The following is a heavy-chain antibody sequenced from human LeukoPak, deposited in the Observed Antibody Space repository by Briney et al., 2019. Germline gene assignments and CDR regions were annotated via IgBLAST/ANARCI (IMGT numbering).Heavy chain of an antibody. CDR1: GGSFSGYY. CDR3: ARVLRRITIFGVVIIGAFDI. D-gene: IGHD3-3*01. CDR2: INHSGST. Sequence: SETLSLTCAVYGGSFSGYYWSWIRQPPGKGLEWIGEINHSGSTNYNPSLKSRVTISVDTSKNQFSLKLSSVTAADTAVYYCARVLRRITIFGVVIIGAFDIWGQGTMVTVSS. V-gene: IGHV4-34*01. J-gene: IGHJ3*02.